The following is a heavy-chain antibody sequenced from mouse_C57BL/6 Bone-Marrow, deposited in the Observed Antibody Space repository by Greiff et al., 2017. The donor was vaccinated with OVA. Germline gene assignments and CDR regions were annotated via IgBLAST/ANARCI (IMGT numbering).Heavy chain of an antibody. CDR3: ARELLDYYAMDY. CDR2: IYPGSGST. J-gene: IGHJ4*01. Sequence: QVQLQQPGAELVKPGASVKMSCKASGYTFTSYWITWVKQRPGQGLEWIGDIYPGSGSTNYTEKFKSKATLTVDTSSSTAYMQLSSRTSEDAAVYYCARELLDYYAMDYWGQGTSVTVSS. V-gene: IGHV1-55*01. CDR1: GYTFTSYW. D-gene: IGHD2-12*01.